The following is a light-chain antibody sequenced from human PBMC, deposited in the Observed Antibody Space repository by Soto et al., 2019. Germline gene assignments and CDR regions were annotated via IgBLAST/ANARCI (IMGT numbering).Light chain of an antibody. Sequence: EIVVTQSPGTMSLFPGERATLSCRATQSVNSDYLAWYQQKPGQAPRLLIYLASRRATGIPDMFSGSGSGTDFTLTISRLEPEDFAVYYCQQYGTSPWTFGQGTKVYIK. CDR2: LAS. CDR1: QSVNSDY. J-gene: IGKJ1*01. CDR3: QQYGTSPWT. V-gene: IGKV3-20*01.